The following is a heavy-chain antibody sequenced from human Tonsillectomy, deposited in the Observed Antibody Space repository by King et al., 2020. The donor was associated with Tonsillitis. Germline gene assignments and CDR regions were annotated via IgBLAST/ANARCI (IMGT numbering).Heavy chain of an antibody. CDR2: INTNTGNTGNP. Sequence: VQLVESGSELKKPGASVKVSCKASGYIFTNYAMNWVRQAPGQGLEWMGWINTNTGNTGNPTYAQGFTGRFVVSLDTSASTAYLQISSLKAEETAVYYCARDYWGSDYWGQGTLVTVSS. V-gene: IGHV7-4-1*02. J-gene: IGHJ4*02. CDR1: GYIFTNYA. D-gene: IGHD7-27*01. CDR3: ARDYWGSDY.